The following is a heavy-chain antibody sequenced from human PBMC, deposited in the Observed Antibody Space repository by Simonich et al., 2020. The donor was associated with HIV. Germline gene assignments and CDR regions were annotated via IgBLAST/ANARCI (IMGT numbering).Heavy chain of an antibody. CDR3: ARYRGVAAPGVLAFDI. D-gene: IGHD6-13*01. V-gene: IGHV1-18*01. J-gene: IGHJ3*02. CDR2: ISDCNGNT. Sequence: QVQLVQSGAEVKKPGASVKVSCKASGYTFTSYGFSWVRQAPGQGLEWMGRISDCNGNTKYAQKVQGRVTMTTDTSTSTAYMELRSLISDDTAVYYCARYRGVAAPGVLAFDIWGQGTMVTVSS. CDR1: GYTFTSYG.